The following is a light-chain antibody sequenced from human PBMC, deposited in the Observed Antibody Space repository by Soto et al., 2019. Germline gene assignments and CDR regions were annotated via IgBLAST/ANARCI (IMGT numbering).Light chain of an antibody. CDR2: FGS. J-gene: IGKJ5*01. Sequence: DIVMTQSPLTLPVTPGEPASISCRSSQSLLYNNTYNYLDWYVQKPGQSPQLLIYFGSNRAPGVPDRFSGSGSGTDFTLKINRVEAEDVATYYCMQALQSLTFGQGTRLEI. CDR1: QSLLYNNTYNY. CDR3: MQALQSLT. V-gene: IGKV2-28*01.